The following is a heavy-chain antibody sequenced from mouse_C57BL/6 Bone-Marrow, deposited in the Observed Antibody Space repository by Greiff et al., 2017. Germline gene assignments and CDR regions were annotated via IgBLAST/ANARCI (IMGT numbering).Heavy chain of an antibody. V-gene: IGHV1-69*01. D-gene: IGHD1-1*02. Sequence: QVQLQQPGAELVMPGASVKLSCKASGYTFTSYWMHWVKQRPGQGLEWIGEIDPSDSYTNYNQKFKGKSTLTVDKSSSTAYMQLSSLTSEDSAVYYCAREYYAWYAYWGRGTLVTVSA. CDR3: AREYYAWYAY. J-gene: IGHJ3*01. CDR1: GYTFTSYW. CDR2: IDPSDSYT.